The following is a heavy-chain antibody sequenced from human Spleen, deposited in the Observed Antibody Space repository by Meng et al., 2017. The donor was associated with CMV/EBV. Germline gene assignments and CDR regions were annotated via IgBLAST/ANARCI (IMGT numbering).Heavy chain of an antibody. J-gene: IGHJ3*02. D-gene: IGHD7-27*01. V-gene: IGHV3-21*01. CDR3: ARNLRMGTWGDDAFDI. Sequence: SCAASGFTFATYSMNWVRQAPGKGLEWVSGIRNVDNIYYADSVKGRFTVSRDNAKNSLYLQMNSLRAEDTALYYCARNLRMGTWGDDAFDIWGQGTMVTVSS. CDR2: IRNVDNI. CDR1: GFTFATYS.